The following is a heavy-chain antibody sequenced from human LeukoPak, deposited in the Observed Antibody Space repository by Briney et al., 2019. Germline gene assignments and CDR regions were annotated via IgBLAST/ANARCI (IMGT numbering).Heavy chain of an antibody. D-gene: IGHD2-2*01. CDR1: GGSISSGGYS. V-gene: IGHV4-30-2*01. J-gene: IGHJ6*02. CDR2: IYHSGST. Sequence: PSETLSLTCAVSGGSISSGGYSWSWIRQPTGKGLEWIGYIYHSGSTYYNPSLKSRVTISVDRSKNQFSLKLSSVTAADTAVYYCARLTLSGPAAGYGMDVWGQGTTVTVSS. CDR3: ARLTLSGPAAGYGMDV.